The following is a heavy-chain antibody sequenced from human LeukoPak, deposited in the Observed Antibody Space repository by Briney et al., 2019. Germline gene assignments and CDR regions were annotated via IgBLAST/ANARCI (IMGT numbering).Heavy chain of an antibody. D-gene: IGHD4-17*01. CDR2: ISASGGST. Sequence: GGSLRLSCAASGFTFSSSAMSWVRQVPGKGLEWVSGISASGGSTYYADSVRGRFTISRDNSKNTLYLQMNSLRAEDTAVYYCAKVTYGDYGVDYWGQGTLVTVSS. CDR1: GFTFSSSA. J-gene: IGHJ4*02. V-gene: IGHV3-23*01. CDR3: AKVTYGDYGVDY.